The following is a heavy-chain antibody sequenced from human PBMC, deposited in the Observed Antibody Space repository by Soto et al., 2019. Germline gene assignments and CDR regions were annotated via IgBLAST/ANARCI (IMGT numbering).Heavy chain of an antibody. CDR3: ARTGLLHGMDV. CDR2: ISYDGNNK. Sequence: QVQLVESGGGVVQPGRSLRLSCAASGFIFSSYAMHWVRQAPGKGLEWVAVISYDGNNKYYADSVKGRFTISRDNSKNTLYLQMNSLSAEDTAVYYCARTGLLHGMDVWGQGTTVTVSS. CDR1: GFIFSSYA. J-gene: IGHJ6*02. D-gene: IGHD2-15*01. V-gene: IGHV3-30-3*01.